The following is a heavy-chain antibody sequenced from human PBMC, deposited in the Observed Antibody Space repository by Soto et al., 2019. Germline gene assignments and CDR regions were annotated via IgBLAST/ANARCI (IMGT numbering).Heavy chain of an antibody. CDR1: GFTFNNYA. J-gene: IGHJ4*02. Sequence: EVQLLESGGGLVQPGGSLRLSCAASGFTFNNYAMTWVRQAPGKGLEWVSALSGGGDNTSYADSVKGRFTVSRDGSKNTLYLQMSSLRAEDTALYYCAKGRGGSGSLTPRVDFWGQGTPVTVSS. D-gene: IGHD3-10*01. CDR3: AKGRGGSGSLTPRVDF. V-gene: IGHV3-23*01. CDR2: LSGGGDNT.